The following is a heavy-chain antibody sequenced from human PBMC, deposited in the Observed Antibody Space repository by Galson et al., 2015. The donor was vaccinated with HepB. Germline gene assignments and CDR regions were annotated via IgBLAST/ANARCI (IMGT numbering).Heavy chain of an antibody. J-gene: IGHJ6*02. CDR3: ARALRNWNPGRTTQKVANYYYYYGMDV. D-gene: IGHD1-20*01. CDR2: INPNSGGT. V-gene: IGHV1-2*04. CDR1: GYTFTGYY. Sequence: SVKVSCKASGYTFTGYYMHWVRQAPGQGLEWMGWINPNSGGTNYAQKFQGWVTMTRDTSISTAYMELSRLRSDDTAVYYCARALRNWNPGRTTQKVANYYYYYGMDVWGQGTTVTVSS.